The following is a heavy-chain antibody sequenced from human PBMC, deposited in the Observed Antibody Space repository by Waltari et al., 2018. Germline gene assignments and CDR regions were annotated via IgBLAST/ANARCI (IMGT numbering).Heavy chain of an antibody. Sequence: EVQLVQSGAEVKQPGESLKISCKGSGYSFTSYWIGWVRQMPGKGLEWMGIIYPGDSDTRYSPSFQGQVTISADKSISTAYLQWSSLKASDTAMYYCARHGGLRYFDWVDREGGVDYWGQGTLVTVSS. CDR2: IYPGDSDT. CDR1: GYSFTSYW. J-gene: IGHJ4*02. CDR3: ARHGGLRYFDWVDREGGVDY. V-gene: IGHV5-51*01. D-gene: IGHD3-9*01.